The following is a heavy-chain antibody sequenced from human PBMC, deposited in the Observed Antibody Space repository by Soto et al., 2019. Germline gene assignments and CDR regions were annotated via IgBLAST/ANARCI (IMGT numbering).Heavy chain of an antibody. J-gene: IGHJ4*02. D-gene: IGHD3-3*02. Sequence: RLSCTASGFTFRNYAMSCVRQAPGKGLQWVSAISGNGGTTYYADSVKGRFTLSRDNFKDTLYLQMNSLRTDDTAVYYCAKDQGIGRLYFDSRGLGPMVTVSS. CDR3: AKDQGIGRLYFDS. CDR1: GFTFRNYA. CDR2: ISGNGGTT. V-gene: IGHV3-23*01.